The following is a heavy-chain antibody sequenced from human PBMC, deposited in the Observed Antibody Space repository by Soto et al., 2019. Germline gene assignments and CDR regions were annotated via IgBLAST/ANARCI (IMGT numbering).Heavy chain of an antibody. CDR2: INPNSGGT. V-gene: IGHV1-2*04. CDR3: ARVHHNRNYALDY. CDR1: GYTFTGYY. D-gene: IGHD1-7*01. J-gene: IGHJ4*02. Sequence: ASVKVSCKASGYTFTGYYMHWVRQAPGQGLEWMGWINPNSGGTNYAQKFQGWVTMTRDTSISTAYMELSRLRSDDTAVYYCARVHHNRNYALDYWGQGTLVTVS.